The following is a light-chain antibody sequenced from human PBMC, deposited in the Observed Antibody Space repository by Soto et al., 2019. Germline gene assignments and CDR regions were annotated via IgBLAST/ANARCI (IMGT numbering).Light chain of an antibody. Sequence: DIQMSQSPSSLSASVGDRVTITCRAAESISRHLNWYQQKPGRAPDLLIYAASTLQNGVPSRFTGSGSGTEFTLTIAGLQLEDFATYYCQQDYSTLATFGQGTRLEIK. J-gene: IGKJ5*01. CDR3: QQDYSTLAT. CDR2: AAS. CDR1: ESISRH. V-gene: IGKV1-39*01.